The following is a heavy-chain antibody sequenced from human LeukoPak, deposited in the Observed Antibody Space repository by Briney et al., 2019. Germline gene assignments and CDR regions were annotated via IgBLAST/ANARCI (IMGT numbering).Heavy chain of an antibody. CDR3: ARIGDFWSGCDY. D-gene: IGHD3-3*01. V-gene: IGHV4-39*07. CDR2: IYYSGST. Sequence: PSETLSLTCTVSGGSISSSSYYWGWIRQPPGKGLEWIGSIYYSGSTYYNPSLKSRVTISVDTSKNQFSLKLSSVTAADTAVYYCARIGDFWSGCDYWGQGTLVTVSS. CDR1: GGSISSSSYY. J-gene: IGHJ4*02.